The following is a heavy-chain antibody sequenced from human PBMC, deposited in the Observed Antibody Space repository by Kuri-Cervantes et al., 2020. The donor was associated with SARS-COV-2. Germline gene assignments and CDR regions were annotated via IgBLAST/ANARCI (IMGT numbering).Heavy chain of an antibody. Sequence: ASVKVSCKASGDSFSSYSFNWVRQAPGQGLEWMGWINPNSGGTNYAQKFQGRVTMTRDTSISTAYMELSRLRSDDTAVYYCARDGGKHIVVDAFDIWGQGTMVTVSS. CDR2: INPNSGGT. V-gene: IGHV1-2*02. CDR1: GDSFSSYS. D-gene: IGHD3-16*01. J-gene: IGHJ3*02. CDR3: ARDGGKHIVVDAFDI.